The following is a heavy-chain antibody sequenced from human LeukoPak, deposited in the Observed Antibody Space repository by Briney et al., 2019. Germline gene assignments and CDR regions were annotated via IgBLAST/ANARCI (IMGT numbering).Heavy chain of an antibody. D-gene: IGHD2-2*01. CDR2: VFAFFCPS. Sequence: ASVNVSYQDCGVSLRSHAMSWVRLAPAARLEWTGGVFAFFCPSNYTQKFHSRVTTTADESTSTAYTELSSLRSEDTAVYYCARDPRSSRYCSINSCYVRDTSDYWGQGTLVTVSS. CDR3: ARDPRSSRYCSINSCYVRDTSDY. V-gene: IGHV1-69*13. CDR1: GVSLRSHA. J-gene: IGHJ4*02.